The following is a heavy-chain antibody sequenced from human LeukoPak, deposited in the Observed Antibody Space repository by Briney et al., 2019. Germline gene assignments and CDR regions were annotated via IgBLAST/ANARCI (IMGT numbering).Heavy chain of an antibody. CDR1: GGTFSGYY. V-gene: IGHV4-34*01. Sequence: SETLSLTCAVYGGTFSGYYWRWIRQPPGKGLEWIGEINHSGSTNYNPSLKSRVTTTVDTTKNQFFLKLSSVTAADTPVYYYARTNYYDITDAFDIWAKGQWSPSLQ. CDR2: INHSGST. CDR3: ARTNYYDITDAFDI. J-gene: IGHJ3*02. D-gene: IGHD3-22*01.